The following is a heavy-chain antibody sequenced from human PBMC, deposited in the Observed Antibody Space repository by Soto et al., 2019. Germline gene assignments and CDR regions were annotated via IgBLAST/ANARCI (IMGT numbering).Heavy chain of an antibody. Sequence: PGGSLRLSCTVSGFAFNNYGINWVRQAPGKGLEWVSSISKSDYTYYSDSVKSRFTISRDNAKNSVSLQMNTLRVEDTAVYYCAREDSIIIPAGSDFWGQGTLVTVSS. J-gene: IGHJ4*02. V-gene: IGHV3-21*01. CDR3: AREDSIIIPAGSDF. CDR1: GFAFNNYG. D-gene: IGHD2-2*01. CDR2: ISKSDYT.